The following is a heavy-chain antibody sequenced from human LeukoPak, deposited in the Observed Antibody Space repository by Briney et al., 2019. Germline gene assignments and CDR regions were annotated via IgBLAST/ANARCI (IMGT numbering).Heavy chain of an antibody. CDR2: IWYDGSNK. V-gene: IGHV3-33*01. CDR1: GFTFSSYG. Sequence: AGGPLRLSCSASGFTFSSYGIHWVRPAPGKGLEWVAVIWYDGSNKYYADSVKGRFTISRDNSKNTLYLQMNSLRAEDTAVYYCARGREVLGDLSSLYFDYWGQGTLVTVSS. CDR3: ARGREVLGDLSSLYFDY. D-gene: IGHD3-10*01. J-gene: IGHJ4*02.